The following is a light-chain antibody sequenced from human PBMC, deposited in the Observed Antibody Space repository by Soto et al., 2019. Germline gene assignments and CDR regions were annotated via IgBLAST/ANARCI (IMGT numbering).Light chain of an antibody. CDR2: AAS. J-gene: IGKJ1*01. Sequence: EIVLTQSPGTLSLSPGERATLSCRPSQSVSSTYLDWYQQKPGQAPRLLIYAASSRATGIPDRFSGGASATAFTLTISRLEPEDFAVYYCRHYINSQWTFGQGTKVEIK. CDR1: QSVSSTY. CDR3: RHYINSQWT. V-gene: IGKV3-20*01.